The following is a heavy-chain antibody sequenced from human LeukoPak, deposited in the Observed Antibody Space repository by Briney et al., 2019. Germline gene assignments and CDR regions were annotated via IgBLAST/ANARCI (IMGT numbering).Heavy chain of an antibody. CDR3: ARESIFLEYYFDY. Sequence: PGRSLRLSCAASGFTFSSYAMHWVRQAPGKGLEWVAVISYGGSNKYYADSVKGRFTISRDNSKNTLYLQMNSLRAEDTAVYYCARESIFLEYYFDYWGQGTLVTVSS. CDR1: GFTFSSYA. CDR2: ISYGGSNK. D-gene: IGHD3-9*01. J-gene: IGHJ4*02. V-gene: IGHV3-30-3*01.